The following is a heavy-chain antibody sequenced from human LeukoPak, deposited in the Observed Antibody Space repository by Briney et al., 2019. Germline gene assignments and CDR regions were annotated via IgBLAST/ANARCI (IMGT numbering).Heavy chain of an antibody. D-gene: IGHD4-11*01. Sequence: SQTLSLTCTVSGGSISSGSYYWSWIRQPAGKGLEWIGRIYTSGSTNYNPSLKSRVTISVDTSKNQFSLKMRAVTAADSAVYFCARSEINDYSRFWGQGILVTVSS. CDR3: ARSEINDYSRF. J-gene: IGHJ4*02. CDR2: IYTSGST. CDR1: GGSISSGSYY. V-gene: IGHV4-61*02.